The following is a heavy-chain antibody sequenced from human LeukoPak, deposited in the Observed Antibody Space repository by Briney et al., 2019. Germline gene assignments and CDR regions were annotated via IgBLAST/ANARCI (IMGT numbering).Heavy chain of an antibody. V-gene: IGHV3-53*01. CDR2: MYSGGNT. Sequence: GGSLRLSCAASGFTVSSNYMSWVRQAPGKGLEWVSVMYSGGNTYYADSVKGRFTISRDNSKNTVYLQMNSLRAEDTAVYYCARGGYAHYYGMDVWGQGTTVTVSS. J-gene: IGHJ6*02. CDR1: GFTVSSNY. D-gene: IGHD5-18*01. CDR3: ARGGYAHYYGMDV.